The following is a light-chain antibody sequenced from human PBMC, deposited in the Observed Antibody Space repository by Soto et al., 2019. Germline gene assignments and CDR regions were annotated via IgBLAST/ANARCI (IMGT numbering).Light chain of an antibody. J-gene: IGKJ4*01. CDR1: QSVSSSS. CDR3: QQYNNWPPLT. V-gene: IGKV3-20*01. CDR2: GTS. Sequence: ETVLTQSPGTLSLSPGERATLSCRASQSVSSSSLAWYQQRPGQAPRLLIYGTSSRATGIPDRFSGSGSGTEFTLTISSLQSEDFAVYYCQQYNNWPPLTFGGGTKVDNK.